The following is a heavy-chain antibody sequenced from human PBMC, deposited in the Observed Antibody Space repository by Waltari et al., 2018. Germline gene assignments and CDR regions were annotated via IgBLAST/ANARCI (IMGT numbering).Heavy chain of an antibody. J-gene: IGHJ4*02. Sequence: QVQLVQSGAEVKKPGASVKVSCKASGYTFTGYYMHWVRQAPGQGLEWIGSIYYSGSTYYNPSLKSRVTISVDTSKNQFSLKLSSVTAADTAVYYCAREGRGWRNDYWGQGTLVTVSS. CDR1: GYTFTGYY. CDR2: IYYSGST. D-gene: IGHD6-19*01. V-gene: IGHV4-38-2*02. CDR3: AREGRGWRNDY.